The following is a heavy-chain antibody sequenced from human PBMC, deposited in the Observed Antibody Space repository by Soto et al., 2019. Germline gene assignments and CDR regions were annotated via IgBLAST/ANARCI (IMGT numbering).Heavy chain of an antibody. V-gene: IGHV1-18*01. J-gene: IGHJ4*02. Sequence: QGQLVQSGAEVKKPGASVKVSCKASSYTFTSYGISWVLQAPGQGLERMGWISTYNGNPKYAQKLQGRVNMTTDTSTSTAYMELRSLRSDDTAVFYWAREMVRGVGSDYWGQGTLVTVSS. CDR1: SYTFTSYG. CDR3: AREMVRGVGSDY. CDR2: ISTYNGNP. D-gene: IGHD3-10*01.